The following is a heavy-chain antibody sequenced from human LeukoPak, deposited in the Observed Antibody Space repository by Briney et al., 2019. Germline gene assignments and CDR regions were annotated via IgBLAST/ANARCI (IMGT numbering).Heavy chain of an antibody. V-gene: IGHV3-53*01. CDR1: GFTVSSNY. D-gene: IGHD3-22*01. CDR3: AKDLSSGYYYSWFDP. CDR2: IYSGGST. J-gene: IGHJ5*02. Sequence: GGSLRLSCAASGFTVSSNYMSWVRQAPGKGLGWVSVIYSGGSTYYADSVKGRFTISRDNSKNTLYLQMNSLRAEDTAVYYCAKDLSSGYYYSWFDPWGQGTLVTVSS.